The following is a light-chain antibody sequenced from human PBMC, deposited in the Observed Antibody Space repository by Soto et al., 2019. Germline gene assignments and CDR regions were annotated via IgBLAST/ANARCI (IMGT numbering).Light chain of an antibody. CDR3: CSYAGSYTLYV. V-gene: IGLV2-11*01. Sequence: QSVLTQPRSVSGSPGQSVTISCTGTSSDVGGYNYVSWYQQHPGKAPKLMIYDVSKRPSGVPDRFSGSKSRNTASLTISGLQAEDEADYYCCSYAGSYTLYVFGTGTKLTVL. CDR1: SSDVGGYNY. J-gene: IGLJ1*01. CDR2: DVS.